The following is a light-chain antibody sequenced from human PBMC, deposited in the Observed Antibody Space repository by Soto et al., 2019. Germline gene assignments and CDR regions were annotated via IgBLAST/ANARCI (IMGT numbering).Light chain of an antibody. J-gene: IGKJ4*01. Sequence: EIVMTQSPATLSVSPGERATLSCRASQSVGNNLAWYQQQPGQAPSLLIHGASTSATGVPGRFSGSGSGTEFTLTIASLQSEDFAVYYCQQYHDWPPLTFGGGTKVEIK. CDR1: QSVGNN. V-gene: IGKV3-15*01. CDR2: GAS. CDR3: QQYHDWPPLT.